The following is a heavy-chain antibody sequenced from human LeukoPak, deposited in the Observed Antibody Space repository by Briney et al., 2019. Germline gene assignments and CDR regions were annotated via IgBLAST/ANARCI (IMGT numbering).Heavy chain of an antibody. CDR2: ISGSGDST. D-gene: IGHD2-2*01. CDR3: AKGGYCSSTSCRFNWFDP. J-gene: IGHJ5*02. CDR1: GFTFSSYA. V-gene: IGHV3-23*01. Sequence: GGSLRLSCAASGFTFSSYAMSWVRQAPGKGLEWVSAISGSGDSTYYADSVKGRFTISRGNSKNTLYLQMNSLRAEDTAVYYCAKGGYCSSTSCRFNWFDPWGQGTLVTVSS.